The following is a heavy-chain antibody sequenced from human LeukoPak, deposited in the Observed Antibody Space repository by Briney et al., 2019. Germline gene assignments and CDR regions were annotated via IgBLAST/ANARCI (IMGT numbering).Heavy chain of an antibody. CDR1: GGSISTYY. V-gene: IGHV4-59*12. Sequence: SQTLSLTCTVSGGSISTYYWSWIRQPPGKGLEWIGYIYYSGSTNYNPSLKSRVTMSLDTSKNQFSLKLTSVTAADTAVYYCARSDLGYCSGGSCPRWFDPWGQGTLVTVSS. D-gene: IGHD2-15*01. CDR2: IYYSGST. J-gene: IGHJ5*02. CDR3: ARSDLGYCSGGSCPRWFDP.